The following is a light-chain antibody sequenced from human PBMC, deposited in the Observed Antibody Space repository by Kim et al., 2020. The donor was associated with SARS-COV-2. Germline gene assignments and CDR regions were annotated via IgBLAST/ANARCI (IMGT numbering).Light chain of an antibody. Sequence: PASVAHWVTITCRASQIITKWLAWYQQKPGKAPNLLIYEASSLESGVPSRFSGSGSGTEFTLTISSLQPDDFATDYCQQYNVYRTFGQGTKVDIK. CDR3: QQYNVYRT. J-gene: IGKJ1*01. V-gene: IGKV1-5*01. CDR2: EAS. CDR1: QIITKW.